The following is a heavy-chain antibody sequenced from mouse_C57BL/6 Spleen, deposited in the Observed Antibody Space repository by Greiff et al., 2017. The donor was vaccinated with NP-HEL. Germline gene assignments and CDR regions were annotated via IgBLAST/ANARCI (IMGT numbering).Heavy chain of an antibody. CDR3: TREGYDYDVDY. CDR1: GFTFSSYS. D-gene: IGHD2-4*01. CDR2: ISSGGDYI. V-gene: IGHV5-9-1*02. J-gene: IGHJ2*01. Sequence: EVKVVESGAGLVKPGGSLKLSCAASGFTFSSYSMSWVRQTPEKSLEWVAYISSGGDYIYYADTVKGRFTISRDNARNTLYQQMSSLKSEDTAMYYCTREGYDYDVDYWGQGTTLTVSS.